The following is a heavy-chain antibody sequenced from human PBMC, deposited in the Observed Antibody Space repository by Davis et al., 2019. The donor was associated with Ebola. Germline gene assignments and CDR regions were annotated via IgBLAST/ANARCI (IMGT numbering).Heavy chain of an antibody. D-gene: IGHD3-3*01. Sequence: AASVKVSYKASAGTFSSYAVSWVRQPPGQGLEWMGGIIPIFGTTNYAQKFQGRVTITADESTSTAYMELSSLRSEDTAVYYCASGRTMPSPGGYWGQGTLVTVSS. V-gene: IGHV1-69*13. CDR3: ASGRTMPSPGGY. CDR2: IIPIFGTT. CDR1: AGTFSSYA. J-gene: IGHJ1*01.